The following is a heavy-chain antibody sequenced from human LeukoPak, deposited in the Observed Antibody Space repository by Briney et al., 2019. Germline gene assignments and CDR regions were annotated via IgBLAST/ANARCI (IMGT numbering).Heavy chain of an antibody. Sequence: SETLSLTCTVSGGSISSYYWSWIRQPAGKGLEWIGRIYTSGSTNYNPSLKSRVTMSVDTSKNQFSLKLSSVTAADTAVYYCARDPVTYCGGDCYPGYWGQGTLVTVSS. CDR1: GGSISSYY. CDR2: IYTSGST. J-gene: IGHJ4*02. V-gene: IGHV4-4*07. CDR3: ARDPVTYCGGDCYPGY. D-gene: IGHD2-21*02.